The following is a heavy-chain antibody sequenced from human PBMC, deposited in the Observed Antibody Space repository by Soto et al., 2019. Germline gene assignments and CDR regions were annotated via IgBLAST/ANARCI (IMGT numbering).Heavy chain of an antibody. V-gene: IGHV4-34*03. Sequence: KGLEWIGEINHRGSTNYTPSLKSRVTISVDTSKNQFSLKLSSVTAADTAVYYFVCCQAEAGIRHLCTVSAVMLNSSSDL. CDR3: VCCQAEAGIRHLCTVSAVMLNSSSDL. J-gene: IGHJ2*01. CDR2: INHRGST. D-gene: IGHD3-16*01.